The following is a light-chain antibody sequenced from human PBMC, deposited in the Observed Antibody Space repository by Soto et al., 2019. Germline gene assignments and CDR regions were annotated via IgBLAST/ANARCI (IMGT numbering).Light chain of an antibody. Sequence: EFVLTQSPGTLSLSPGERATLSCRASQSFNSIYLAWYQQKPGQAPRLLIYGASSRATGIPARFSGSGSGTEFTLTISGLQSEDFAVYYCQQYNSWPMTFGQGTRLEI. J-gene: IGKJ5*01. CDR2: GAS. CDR1: QSFNSIY. V-gene: IGKV3D-15*01. CDR3: QQYNSWPMT.